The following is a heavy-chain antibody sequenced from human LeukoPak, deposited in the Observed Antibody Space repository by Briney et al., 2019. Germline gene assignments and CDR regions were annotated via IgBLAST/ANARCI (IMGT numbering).Heavy chain of an antibody. V-gene: IGHV4-38-2*02. CDR3: AREGGTPFDY. J-gene: IGHJ4*02. D-gene: IGHD1-26*01. CDR1: GGSISSYY. CDR2: IYHSGST. Sequence: SETLSLTCTVSGGSISSYYWSWIRQPPGKGLEWIGSIYHSGSTYYNPSLKSRVTISVDTSKNQFSLKLSSVTAADTAVYYCAREGGTPFDYWGQGTLVTVSS.